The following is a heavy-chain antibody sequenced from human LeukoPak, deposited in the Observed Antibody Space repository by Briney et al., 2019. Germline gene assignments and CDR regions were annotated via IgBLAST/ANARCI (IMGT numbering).Heavy chain of an antibody. CDR3: ARQADFGGVIVSSWFDP. D-gene: IGHD3-16*02. CDR2: VYYSGTT. CDR1: GGSINSNLYY. Sequence: SETLSLTCSVSGGSINSNLYYWGWIRQPPGKGLEWIGSVYYSGTTYYNPSLKSRVTISVDTSKNEFSLKVNSVTAADTAVYFCARQADFGGVIVSSWFDPWGEGAQVTVSS. J-gene: IGHJ5*02. V-gene: IGHV4-39*01.